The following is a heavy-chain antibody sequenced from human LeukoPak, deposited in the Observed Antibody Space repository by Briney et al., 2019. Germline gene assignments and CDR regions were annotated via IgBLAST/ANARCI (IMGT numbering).Heavy chain of an antibody. Sequence: ALVKVSCKASGYTFTSYGISWVRQAPEQGLEWMGWISAYNGNTNYAQKLQGRVTMTTDTSTSTAYMELRSLRSDDTAVYYCARDKGSPYCSGGSCRLFDYWGQGTLVTVSS. CDR3: ARDKGSPYCSGGSCRLFDY. J-gene: IGHJ4*02. CDR1: GYTFTSYG. D-gene: IGHD2-15*01. CDR2: ISAYNGNT. V-gene: IGHV1-18*04.